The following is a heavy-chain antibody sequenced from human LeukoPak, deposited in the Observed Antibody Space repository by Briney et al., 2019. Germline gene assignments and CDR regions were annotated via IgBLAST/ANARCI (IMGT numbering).Heavy chain of an antibody. CDR3: ARAPTIFGRPDYYMDV. V-gene: IGHV3-23*01. CDR2: ISGSGVGT. D-gene: IGHD3-3*01. Sequence: GGSLRLSCAASGFTFSSYAMSWVRQAPGKGLEWVSVISGSGVGTYYADSVKGRFTISRDNSKNTLYLQMNSLRAEDTALYYCARAPTIFGRPDYYMDVWGKGTTVTVSS. CDR1: GFTFSSYA. J-gene: IGHJ6*03.